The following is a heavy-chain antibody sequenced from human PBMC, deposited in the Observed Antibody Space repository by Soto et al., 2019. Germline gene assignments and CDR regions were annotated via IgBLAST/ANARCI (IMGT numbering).Heavy chain of an antibody. CDR3: ARSGGSAPWDY. J-gene: IGHJ4*02. Sequence: SETLSLTCTVSGGSIVSGGYCCVWIRQQPWKGLEWIGYIYYSGSTYYNPSLKSRVTISVDTSKNQFSLKLSSVTAADTAVYYCARSGGSAPWDYWGQGTLVTVSS. CDR2: IYYSGST. D-gene: IGHD2-8*02. V-gene: IGHV4-31*03. CDR1: GGSIVSGGYC.